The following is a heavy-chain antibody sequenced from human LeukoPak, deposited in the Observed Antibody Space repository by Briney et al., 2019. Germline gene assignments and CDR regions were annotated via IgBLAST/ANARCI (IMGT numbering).Heavy chain of an antibody. Sequence: GGSLRLSCAASGFTFHDYGMHWVRQTPGKGLEWVSGISWNSGSIGYADSVKGRFTISRDNARNSPYLQMNSLRAEDTAVYYCARLTVSTYYFDYWGQGTLVTVSS. V-gene: IGHV3-9*01. CDR2: ISWNSGSI. J-gene: IGHJ4*02. CDR3: ARLTVSTYYFDY. D-gene: IGHD4-11*01. CDR1: GFTFHDYG.